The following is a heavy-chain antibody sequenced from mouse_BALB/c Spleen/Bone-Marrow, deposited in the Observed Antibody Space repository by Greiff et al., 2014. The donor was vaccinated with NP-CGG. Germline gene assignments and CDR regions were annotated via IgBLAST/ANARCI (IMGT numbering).Heavy chain of an antibody. V-gene: IGHV1-7*01. J-gene: IGHJ2*01. Sequence: VQLQQSGPELAKPGASVKMSCKASGYTFTDTWIHWIKQRPGQGLEWIGYINPSTGYAEYNQNFKDKATLTVDKSSSTAYMQLGSLTSEDSAVYYCARDYWGQGTTLTVSS. CDR2: INPSTGYA. CDR3: ARDY. CDR1: GYTFTDTW.